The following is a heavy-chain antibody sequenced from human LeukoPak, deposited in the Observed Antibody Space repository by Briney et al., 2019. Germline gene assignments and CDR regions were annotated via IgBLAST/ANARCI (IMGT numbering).Heavy chain of an antibody. V-gene: IGHV3-21*01. J-gene: IGHJ1*01. Sequence: GGSLRLSCAASGFTFSSYNMNWVRQAPGKGLEWVSSISSSSSYIYYADSVKGRFTIPRDNAKNSLYLQMNSLRAEDTAVYYCAIPATGYCSSTSCYPTEYFQHWGQGTLVTVSS. D-gene: IGHD2-2*01. CDR1: GFTFSSYN. CDR3: AIPATGYCSSTSCYPTEYFQH. CDR2: ISSSSSYI.